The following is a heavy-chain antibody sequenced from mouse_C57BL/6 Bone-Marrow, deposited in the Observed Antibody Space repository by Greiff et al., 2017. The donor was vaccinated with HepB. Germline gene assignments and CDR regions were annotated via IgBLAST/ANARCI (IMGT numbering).Heavy chain of an antibody. Sequence: EVQLQQSGTVLARPGASVKMSCKTSGYTFTSYWMHWVKQRPGQGLEWIGAIYPGNSDTSYNQKFKGKAKLTAVTSASTAYMELSSLTNEDSAVYYCTRSRFITTVVALDYWGQGTTLTVSS. CDR3: TRSRFITTVVALDY. CDR1: GYTFTSYW. V-gene: IGHV1-5*01. D-gene: IGHD1-1*01. J-gene: IGHJ2*01. CDR2: IYPGNSDT.